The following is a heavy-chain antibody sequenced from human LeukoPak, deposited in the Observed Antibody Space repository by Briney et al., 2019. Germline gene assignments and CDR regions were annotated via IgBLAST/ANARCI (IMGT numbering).Heavy chain of an antibody. J-gene: IGHJ4*02. V-gene: IGHV3-23*01. Sequence: GGSLRLSCAASGFTFSSYAMSWVRQAPGKGLQWVAGISSGDRTFHAESVKGRFTISRDKSKDTLYLQMNSLRAEDTAVYYCAKDATASPYFHWFDNWGQGTQVIVSS. CDR2: ISSGDRT. D-gene: IGHD3-9*01. CDR1: GFTFSSYA. CDR3: AKDATASPYFHWFDN.